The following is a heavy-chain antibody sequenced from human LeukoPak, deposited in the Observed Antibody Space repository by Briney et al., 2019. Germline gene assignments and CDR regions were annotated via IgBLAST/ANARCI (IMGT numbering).Heavy chain of an antibody. CDR3: ARNPKRLVVPAAMRGGFDP. CDR1: GYTFTGYY. V-gene: IGHV1-2*06. Sequence: GASVKVSCTASGYTFTGYYMHWVRQAPGQGLERMGRINPNSGGTNYAQKFQGRVTMTRDTSISTAYMELSRLRSDDTAVYYCARNPKRLVVPAAMRGGFDPWGQGTLVTVSS. CDR2: INPNSGGT. J-gene: IGHJ5*02. D-gene: IGHD2-2*01.